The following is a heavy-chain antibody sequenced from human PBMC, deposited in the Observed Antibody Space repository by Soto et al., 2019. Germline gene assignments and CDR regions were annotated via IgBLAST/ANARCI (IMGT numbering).Heavy chain of an antibody. CDR3: ARKAAPRLVGTAHFDN. Sequence: QVQLVQSGAEVKEPGASVNISCKASGYTFTDSYLHWVRQAPGQGLEWMGCINPNSGDSEYAQRFQGRVTMTGDTSITTAYMALSTLRSDDTAVYYSARKAAPRLVGTAHFDNWGQGTLVTVSS. CDR2: INPNSGDS. CDR1: GYTFTDSY. J-gene: IGHJ4*02. D-gene: IGHD6-25*01. V-gene: IGHV1-2*02.